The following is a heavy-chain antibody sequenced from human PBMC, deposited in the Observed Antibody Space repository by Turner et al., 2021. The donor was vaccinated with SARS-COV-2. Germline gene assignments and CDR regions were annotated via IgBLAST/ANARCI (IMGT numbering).Heavy chain of an antibody. CDR2: MLSTFHT. CDR3: AKDWDSGTSGWSDALDI. Sequence: EVQLLESGGGLVQPGGYLTLSCAASGLTFSNDGMSWVRQAPGKGLEWVSTMLSTFHTYYADSVNGRFTISRDNSNNMLFLQMNSLRVEDTALYYCAKDWDSGTSGWSDALDILGQGTMVTVSS. J-gene: IGHJ3*02. D-gene: IGHD6-19*01. V-gene: IGHV3-23*01. CDR1: GLTFSNDG.